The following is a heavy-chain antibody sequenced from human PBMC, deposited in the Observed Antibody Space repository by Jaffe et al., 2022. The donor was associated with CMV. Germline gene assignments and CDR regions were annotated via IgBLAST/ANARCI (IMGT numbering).Heavy chain of an antibody. CDR3: AKDGGRGQRAKLHWGEFDP. D-gene: IGHD3-16*01. J-gene: IGHJ5*02. CDR2: ISGSGGST. Sequence: EVQLLESGGGLVQPGGSLRLSCAASGFTFSSYAMSWVRQAPGKGLEWVSAISGSGGSTYYADSVKGRFTISRDNSKNTLYLQMNSLRAEDTAVYYCAKDGGRGQRAKLHWGEFDPWGQGTLVTVSS. V-gene: IGHV3-23*01. CDR1: GFTFSSYA.